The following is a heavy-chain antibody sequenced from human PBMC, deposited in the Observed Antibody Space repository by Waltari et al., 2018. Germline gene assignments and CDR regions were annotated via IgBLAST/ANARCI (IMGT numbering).Heavy chain of an antibody. CDR3: AKDKAAIVYWFDP. D-gene: IGHD2-2*01. CDR1: GFTFSSYA. Sequence: EVQLLESGGGLVQPGGSLRLSCAASGFTFSSYAMSWVLQAPGEGLEWVSAISGRGDATYYADSVKGRFTMSRDNSNNRLYLQMNSLRAEDTAIYYCAKDKAAIVYWFDPWGQGTLVTVSS. V-gene: IGHV3-23*01. J-gene: IGHJ5*02. CDR2: ISGRGDAT.